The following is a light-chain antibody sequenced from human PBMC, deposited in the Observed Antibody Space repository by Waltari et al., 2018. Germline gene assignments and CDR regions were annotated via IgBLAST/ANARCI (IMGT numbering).Light chain of an antibody. J-gene: IGKJ1*01. V-gene: IGKV4-1*01. CDR1: QSVLYSSNNKNY. CDR3: LQYYSTPRT. Sequence: DIVMTQSPDSLAVSLGERATINCKSSQSVLYSSNNKNYLAWYQQKPGQPPKLLFYWASSRESGVPDRFSGSGSGTEFTLTISSLQAEDVAVYYCLQYYSTPRTFGQGTKVEI. CDR2: WAS.